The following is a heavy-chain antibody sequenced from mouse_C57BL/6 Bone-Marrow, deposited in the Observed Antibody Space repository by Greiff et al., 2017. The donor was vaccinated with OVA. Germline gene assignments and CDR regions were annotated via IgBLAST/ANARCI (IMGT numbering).Heavy chain of an antibody. CDR2: IYPGSGNT. CDR3: ARRGYGSSGAMDY. D-gene: IGHD1-1*01. Sequence: QVQLQQSGAELVRPGASVKLSCKASGYTFPDYYINWVKQRPGQGLEWIARIYPGSGNTYYNEKFKGKATLTAEKSSSTAYMQLSSLTSEDSAVYFCARRGYGSSGAMDYWGQGTSVTVSS. CDR1: GYTFPDYY. J-gene: IGHJ4*01. V-gene: IGHV1-76*01.